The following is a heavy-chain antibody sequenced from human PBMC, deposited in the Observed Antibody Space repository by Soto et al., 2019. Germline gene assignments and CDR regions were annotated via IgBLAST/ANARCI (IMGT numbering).Heavy chain of an antibody. CDR1: GFTFSTYG. CDR3: AKDFKVSGSHYGTLNYYYGMDV. V-gene: IGHV3-30*18. D-gene: IGHD3-10*01. Sequence: GGSLRLSCAASGFTFSTYGMQWVRQAPGKGLEWVAVISYDGYLKYYVDAVKGRFTVARDNSKNTLFLEMSSLRVEDTAVYFCAKDFKVSGSHYGTLNYYYGMDVWGQGTTVTVSS. CDR2: ISYDGYLK. J-gene: IGHJ6*02.